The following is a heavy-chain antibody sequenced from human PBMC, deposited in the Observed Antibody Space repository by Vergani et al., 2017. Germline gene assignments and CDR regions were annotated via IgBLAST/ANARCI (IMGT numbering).Heavy chain of an antibody. D-gene: IGHD3-22*01. CDR1: GGSISSSSYY. CDR3: AKGRRYYYDSSGRSPNNWFDP. Sequence: QLQLQESGPGLVKPSETLSLTCTVSGGSISSSSYYWGWIRQPPGKGLEWIGRIYYSGSTYYNPSLKSRVTISVDTSKNQFSLKLSSVTAADTALYYCAKGRRYYYDSSGRSPNNWFDPWGQGTLVTVSS. V-gene: IGHV4-39*07. CDR2: IYYSGST. J-gene: IGHJ5*02.